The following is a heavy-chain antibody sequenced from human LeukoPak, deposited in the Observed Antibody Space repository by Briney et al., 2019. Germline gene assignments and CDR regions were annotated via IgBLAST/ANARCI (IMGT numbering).Heavy chain of an antibody. CDR1: GFTFSSYA. CDR3: AKDIEGEILRLGELSPKPFDY. D-gene: IGHD3-16*02. Sequence: PGGSLRLSCAASGFTFSSYAMSWVRQAPGKGLEWVSAISGSGGSTYYADSVKGRFTISRDNSKNMLYLQMKSLRAEDTAVYYCAKDIEGEILRLGELSPKPFDYWGQGTLVTVSS. J-gene: IGHJ4*02. V-gene: IGHV3-23*01. CDR2: ISGSGGST.